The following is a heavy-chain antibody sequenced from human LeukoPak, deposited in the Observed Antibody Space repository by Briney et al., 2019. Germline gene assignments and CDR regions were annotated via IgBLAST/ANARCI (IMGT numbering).Heavy chain of an antibody. CDR3: ARGAPVAIFGPGYDEFFEY. J-gene: IGHJ4*02. CDR2: MNPVSGNT. D-gene: IGHD3-3*01. V-gene: IGHV1-8*01. Sequence: GASVKVSCKTSRYSLDNYVLNWVRQATGQGAEWMGWMNPVSGNTRYAQKFQGRDTVTRNSSMGTANMELRGLRSEDTPIYYCARGAPVAIFGPGYDEFFEYWGQGTVIIVSS. CDR1: RYSLDNYV.